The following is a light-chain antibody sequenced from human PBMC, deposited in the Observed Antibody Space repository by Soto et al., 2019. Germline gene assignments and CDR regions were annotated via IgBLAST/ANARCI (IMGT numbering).Light chain of an antibody. J-gene: IGLJ2*01. CDR2: NVN. CDR3: CSYSGIYTLV. CDR1: SSDVGGYHY. V-gene: IGLV2-11*01. Sequence: QSALTQPRSVSGSPGQSVTIACTGTSSDVGGYHYVSWYQHHPGKSPKLMIFNVNERPSGVPARFSGSKSGNTASQTISGLQAEDEADYYCCSYSGIYTLVFGGGTKLTVL.